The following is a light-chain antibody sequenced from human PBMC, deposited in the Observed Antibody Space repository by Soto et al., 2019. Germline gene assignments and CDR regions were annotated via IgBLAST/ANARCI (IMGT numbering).Light chain of an antibody. J-gene: IGKJ1*01. Sequence: EIVLTQSPATLSLSPGERATLSCRSSQSVGSYFAWYQQKPGQAPRLLIYDASNRATGIPARFSGSGSGTDFTLTISSLEPDDFAVYNCQQRGNWAVTFGQGTRVDIK. CDR3: QQRGNWAVT. CDR2: DAS. CDR1: QSVGSY. V-gene: IGKV3-11*01.